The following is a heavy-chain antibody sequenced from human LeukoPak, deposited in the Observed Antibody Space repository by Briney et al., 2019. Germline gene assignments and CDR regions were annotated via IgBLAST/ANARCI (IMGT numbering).Heavy chain of an antibody. Sequence: GASVKVSCKASGGTFSSYAISWVRQAPGQGLEWMGRIIPILGIANYAQKFQGRVTITADKSTSTAYMELSSLRSEDTAVYYCARGSIAAADPIEYWGQGTLVTASS. CDR1: GGTFSSYA. J-gene: IGHJ4*02. V-gene: IGHV1-69*04. D-gene: IGHD6-13*01. CDR3: ARGSIAAADPIEY. CDR2: IIPILGIA.